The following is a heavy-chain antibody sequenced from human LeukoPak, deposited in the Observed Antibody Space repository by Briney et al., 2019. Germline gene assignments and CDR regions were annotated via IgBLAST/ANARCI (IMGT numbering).Heavy chain of an antibody. Sequence: SETLSLTCAVYGGSFSGYYWSWIRQPPGKGLEWIGEINHSGSTNYNPSLKSRVTISVDTSKNQFSLKLSSVTAADTAVYYCARGSGYYFDYWGQGTLVTVSS. D-gene: IGHD6-25*01. CDR2: INHSGST. J-gene: IGHJ4*02. CDR1: GGSFSGYY. CDR3: ARGSGYYFDY. V-gene: IGHV4-34*01.